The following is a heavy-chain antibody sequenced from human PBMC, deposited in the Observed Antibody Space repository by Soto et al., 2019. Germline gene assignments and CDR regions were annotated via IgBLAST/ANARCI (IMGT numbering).Heavy chain of an antibody. V-gene: IGHV3-11*06. D-gene: IGHD6-19*01. Sequence: LRLSCAASGFNFSDHYMNWIRQAPGKGLEWVSYISGSSRYTNFADSVKGRFTISRDNAKNSLYLQMNSLRAEDTAVYYCARHTSGWHYYDYWGQGTPVTVSS. CDR2: ISGSSRYT. CDR3: ARHTSGWHYYDY. CDR1: GFNFSDHY. J-gene: IGHJ4*02.